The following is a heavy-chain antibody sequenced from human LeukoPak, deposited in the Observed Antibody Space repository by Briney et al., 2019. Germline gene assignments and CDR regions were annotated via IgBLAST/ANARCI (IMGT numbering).Heavy chain of an antibody. CDR1: SYYITNGYY. J-gene: IGHJ6*03. CDR2: IYYSGST. CDR3: ARVRCSGGSCPYYYYYYYMDV. D-gene: IGHD2-15*01. V-gene: IGHV4-61*05. Sequence: SETLSLTCTVSSYYITNGYYWGWIRQPPGKGLEWIGYIYYSGSTNYNPSLQSRVTISIDTSKNQFSLKLRFVTAADTAVYYCARVRCSGGSCPYYYYYYYMDVWGKGTTVTVSS.